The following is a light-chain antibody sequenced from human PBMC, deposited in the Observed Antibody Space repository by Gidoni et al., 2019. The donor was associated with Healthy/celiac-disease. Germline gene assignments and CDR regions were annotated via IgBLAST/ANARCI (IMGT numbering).Light chain of an antibody. CDR3: SSYTSSSTYV. CDR2: DVS. V-gene: IGLV2-14*01. Sequence: QSALTQPASVSGSPGQSITIPCTGTSSDVGGYHYVSWYQQHPGKAPKLMIYDVSNRPSGVSTRFSGSKSGNTACLTISGLQAEDEADYYCSSYTSSSTYVFGTGTKVTVL. CDR1: SSDVGGYHY. J-gene: IGLJ1*01.